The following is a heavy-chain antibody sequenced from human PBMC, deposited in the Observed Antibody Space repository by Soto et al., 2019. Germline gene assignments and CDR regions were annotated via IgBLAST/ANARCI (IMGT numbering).Heavy chain of an antibody. Sequence: QVQLQESGPGLVKPSQTLSLTCTVSGGSISNVNYCWSWIRQPPDKGLEGIGHIYNGGSTYNNPSLTSRVTRSVDTSKNQFSLQLSSVSAADTAVYYCARGPSGDNVDYWGQGTLVTVSS. D-gene: IGHD7-27*01. J-gene: IGHJ4*02. V-gene: IGHV4-30-4*01. CDR1: GGSISNVNYC. CDR2: IYNGGST. CDR3: ARGPSGDNVDY.